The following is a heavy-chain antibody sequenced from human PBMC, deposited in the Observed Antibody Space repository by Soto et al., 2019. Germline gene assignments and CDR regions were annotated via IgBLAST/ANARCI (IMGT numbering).Heavy chain of an antibody. V-gene: IGHV3-23*01. CDR1: GFTFSSYA. Sequence: EVQLLESGGGLVQPGGSLRLSCAASGFTFSSYAMSWVRQAPGKGLEWVSAISGSGGSTYYADSVKGRFTISRDNSKNTLYLQMNSLRAEDTAVYYCATDRSNYDFWRRDMDVWGKGTTVTVSS. J-gene: IGHJ6*03. CDR2: ISGSGGST. CDR3: ATDRSNYDFWRRDMDV. D-gene: IGHD3-3*01.